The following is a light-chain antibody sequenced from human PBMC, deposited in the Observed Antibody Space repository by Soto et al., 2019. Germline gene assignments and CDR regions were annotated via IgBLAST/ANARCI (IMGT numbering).Light chain of an antibody. CDR1: QGISSY. Sequence: DIQLTKSPSFLSASVGDRVTITCRASQGISSYLAWYQQKPGKAPKLLIYAASTLQSGVPSRFSGSGSGTEFTLTISSLQPEDFATYYCQQLNSYPSSAFGGGTKVEIK. J-gene: IGKJ4*01. V-gene: IGKV1-9*01. CDR3: QQLNSYPSSA. CDR2: AAS.